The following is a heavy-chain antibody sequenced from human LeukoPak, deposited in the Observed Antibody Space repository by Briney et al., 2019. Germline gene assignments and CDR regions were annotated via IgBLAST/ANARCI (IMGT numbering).Heavy chain of an antibody. J-gene: IGHJ4*02. D-gene: IGHD3-10*01. V-gene: IGHV4-30-2*01. CDR2: IYHSGGT. Sequence: SETLSLTCAVSGGSISSGGYSWSWIRQPPGKGLEWIGYIYHSGGTYYNPSLKSRVTISVDRSKNQFSLKLSSVTAADTAVYYCARARGGLVFEYWGQGTLVTVSS. CDR1: GGSISSGGYS. CDR3: ARARGGLVFEY.